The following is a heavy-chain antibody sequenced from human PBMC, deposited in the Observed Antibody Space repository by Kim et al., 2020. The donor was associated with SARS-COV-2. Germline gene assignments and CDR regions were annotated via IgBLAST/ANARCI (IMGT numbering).Heavy chain of an antibody. V-gene: IGHV4-59*01. Sequence: NYNPSLKSRVTISVDTSKNQFSLKLSSVTVVDTAVYYCATYDSRKDAFDIWGQGTRVTVSS. D-gene: IGHD3-22*01. J-gene: IGHJ3*02. CDR3: ATYDSRKDAFDI.